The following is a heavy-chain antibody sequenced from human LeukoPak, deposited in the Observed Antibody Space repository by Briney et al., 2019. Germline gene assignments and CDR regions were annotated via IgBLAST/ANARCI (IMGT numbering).Heavy chain of an antibody. Sequence: GESLKISCKGSGYSFTSYWIGWVRQMPGKGLEWMGIIYPGDSDTRYSPSFQGQVTISADKSISTAYLQWSSLKASDTAMYYCARIRPGIAVAGTGFDYWGQGTLVTVSS. CDR2: IYPGDSDT. CDR1: GYSFTSYW. D-gene: IGHD6-19*01. J-gene: IGHJ4*02. CDR3: ARIRPGIAVAGTGFDY. V-gene: IGHV5-51*01.